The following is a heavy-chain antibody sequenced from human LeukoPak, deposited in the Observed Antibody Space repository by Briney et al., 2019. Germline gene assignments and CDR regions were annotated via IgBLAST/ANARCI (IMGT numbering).Heavy chain of an antibody. D-gene: IGHD3-22*01. CDR1: GFTVSSNY. CDR2: ISGSGGST. V-gene: IGHV3-23*01. CDR3: AKESPSMYYYDSSGYFDY. Sequence: GGSLRLSCAASGFTVSSNYMSWVRQAPGKGLEWVSAISGSGGSTYYADSVKGRFTISRDNSKNTLYLQMNSLRAEDTAVYYCAKESPSMYYYDSSGYFDYWGQGTLVTVSS. J-gene: IGHJ4*02.